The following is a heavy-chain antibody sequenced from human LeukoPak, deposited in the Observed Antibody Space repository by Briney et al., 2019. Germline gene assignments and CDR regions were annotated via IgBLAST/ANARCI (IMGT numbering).Heavy chain of an antibody. CDR3: ARARSGWTADAFDI. V-gene: IGHV7-4-1*02. D-gene: IGHD6-19*01. CDR2: IKTNTGNP. J-gene: IGHJ3*02. Sequence: ASVKVSCKASGYTFTTYAMNWVRQAPGQGLEYMGWIKTNTGNPTYAQGFTGRFVFSLDTSVSTAYLQISSLKAEDTAVYYCARARSGWTADAFDIWGQGTMVTVSS. CDR1: GYTFTTYA.